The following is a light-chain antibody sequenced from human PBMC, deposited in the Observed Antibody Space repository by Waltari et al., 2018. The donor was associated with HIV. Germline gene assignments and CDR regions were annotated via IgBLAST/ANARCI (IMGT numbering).Light chain of an antibody. Sequence: QTTQSPSPLSASRGDRVTITCRASQTIETYLNWYHQKPRKAPNLLIHGASSLQSGVPSRFSGSGSGTQFTLTISSLQPEHCGVYYCQQSYSTPLSFGGGTKV. CDR3: QQSYSTPLS. V-gene: IGKV1-39*01. CDR2: GAS. CDR1: QTIETY. J-gene: IGKJ4*01.